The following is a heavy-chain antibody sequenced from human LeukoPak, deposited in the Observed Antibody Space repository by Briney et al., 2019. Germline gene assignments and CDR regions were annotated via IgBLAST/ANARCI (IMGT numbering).Heavy chain of an antibody. Sequence: SETLSLTCTVSGGSISSSSYYWGWIRQPPGKGLEWIGSIYYSGSTYYNPSLKSRVTISVDTSKNQFSLKLSSVTAADTAVYYCAREKSRPSVIVVVTKAQNWFDPWGQGTLVTVSS. CDR2: IYYSGST. J-gene: IGHJ5*02. V-gene: IGHV4-39*07. CDR3: AREKSRPSVIVVVTKAQNWFDP. CDR1: GGSISSSSYY. D-gene: IGHD3-22*01.